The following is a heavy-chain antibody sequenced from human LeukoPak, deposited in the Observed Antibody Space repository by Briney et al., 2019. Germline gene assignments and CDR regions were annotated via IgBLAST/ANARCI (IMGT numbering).Heavy chain of an antibody. Sequence: SETLSLTCNVSGGSISSGDYDWTWVRQPQGKGLEWIGYIFSSGGTYYNPSRKSRGTMSLETAKNQFSLKLTSVTAADTAVYYCARGYSGSYYQFDYWGQGTLVTVSS. CDR1: GGSISSGDYD. V-gene: IGHV4-30-4*08. CDR3: ARGYSGSYYQFDY. D-gene: IGHD1-26*01. CDR2: IFSSGGT. J-gene: IGHJ4*02.